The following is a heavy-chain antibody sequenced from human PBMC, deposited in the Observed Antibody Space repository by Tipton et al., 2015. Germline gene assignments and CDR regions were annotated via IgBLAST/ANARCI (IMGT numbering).Heavy chain of an antibody. CDR2: INHSGST. J-gene: IGHJ4*02. D-gene: IGHD4-17*01. CDR3: ARSRYTVTPDS. CDR1: GGSFSGHY. V-gene: IGHV4-34*01. Sequence: TLSLTCAVYGGSFSGHYWSWIRQPPGKGLEWIGEINHSGSTNYNPSLKSRVTISVDTSKNQFSLKLSSVTAADTAVYYCARSRYTVTPDSWGQGTLVTVSS.